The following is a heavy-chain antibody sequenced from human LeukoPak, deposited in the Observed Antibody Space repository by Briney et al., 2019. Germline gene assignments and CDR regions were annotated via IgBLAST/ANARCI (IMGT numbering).Heavy chain of an antibody. Sequence: SETLSLTCTVSGGSISSYYWSWIRQPPGKGLEWIGYIYYSGTTNYNPSLKSRVTISVDTSKNQFSLKLSSVTAADTAVYYCVRHGQTSQANWGEHDAFAIWGQGTLVTVSS. V-gene: IGHV4-59*08. CDR2: IYYSGTT. CDR3: VRHGQTSQANWGEHDAFAI. CDR1: GGSISSYY. J-gene: IGHJ3*02. D-gene: IGHD7-27*01.